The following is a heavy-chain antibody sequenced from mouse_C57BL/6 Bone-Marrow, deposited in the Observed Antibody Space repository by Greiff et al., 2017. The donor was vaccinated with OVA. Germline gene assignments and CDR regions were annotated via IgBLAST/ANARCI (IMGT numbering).Heavy chain of an antibody. D-gene: IGHD1-1*01. CDR1: GYTFTSYW. J-gene: IGHJ1*03. CDR2: IHPNSGST. V-gene: IGHV1-64*01. Sequence: QVQLKQPGAELVKPGASVKLSCKASGYTFTSYWMHWVKQRPGQGLEWIGMIHPNSGSTNYNEKFKSKATLTVDKSSSTAYMQLSSLTSEDSAVYYCARDTTVEYCDVWGTGTTVTVSS. CDR3: ARDTTVEYCDV.